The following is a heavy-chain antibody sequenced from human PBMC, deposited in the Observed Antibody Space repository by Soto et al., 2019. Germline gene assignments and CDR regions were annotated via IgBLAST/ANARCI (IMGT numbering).Heavy chain of an antibody. V-gene: IGHV3-33*01. CDR1: GFSFSDYV. CDR2: MWYHGRDL. D-gene: IGHD1-26*01. Sequence: PGGSLRLSCAVSGFSFSDYVMHWVRQAPCKGLERVAVMWYHGRDLFYTDSVKGRFTISRDNSKNTLFLQMNSLRADDTAVYYCARDQGGQSGNFIFDHWGQGALVTVSS. J-gene: IGHJ4*02. CDR3: ARDQGGQSGNFIFDH.